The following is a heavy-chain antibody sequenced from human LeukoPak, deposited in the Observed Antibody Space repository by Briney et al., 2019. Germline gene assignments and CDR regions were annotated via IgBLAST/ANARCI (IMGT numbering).Heavy chain of an antibody. D-gene: IGHD6-13*01. J-gene: IGHJ4*02. CDR1: GYTFTGYY. V-gene: IGHV1-2*04. Sequence: ASVKVSCKASGYTFTGYYMHWVRQAPGQGLEWMGWINPNSGGTNYAQKFQGWVTMTRDTSISTAYMELSRLRSDDTAVYYCARDGSGGYSSRSYFDYWGQGTLVTVSS. CDR2: INPNSGGT. CDR3: ARDGSGGYSSRSYFDY.